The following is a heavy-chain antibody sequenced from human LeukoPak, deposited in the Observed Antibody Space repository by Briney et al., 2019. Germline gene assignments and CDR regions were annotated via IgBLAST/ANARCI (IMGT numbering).Heavy chain of an antibody. V-gene: IGHV4-59*01. J-gene: IGHJ6*02. D-gene: IGHD2-15*01. CDR3: ARARGVVVAAEYYYYGMDV. Sequence: SETLSLTCTVSGSSISSYYWSWIRQPPGKGLEWIGYIYYSGSTNYNPSLKSRVTISVDTSKNQFSLKLSSVTAADTAVYYCARARGVVVAAEYYYYGMDVWDQGTTVTVSS. CDR1: GSSISSYY. CDR2: IYYSGST.